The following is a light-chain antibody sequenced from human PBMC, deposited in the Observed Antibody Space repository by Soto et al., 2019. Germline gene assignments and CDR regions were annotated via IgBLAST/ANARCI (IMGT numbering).Light chain of an antibody. Sequence: QPVLTQPASVSGSPGQSITISCTGTSSDVGGYNYVSWYQQHPGKAPKLIIYSVTYRPSGVSSRFSGSKSGDTASLTISGLQAEDEADYYCSSHTSSNTVVFGGGTKLTVL. CDR1: SSDVGGYNY. CDR3: SSHTSSNTVV. J-gene: IGLJ3*02. CDR2: SVT. V-gene: IGLV2-14*01.